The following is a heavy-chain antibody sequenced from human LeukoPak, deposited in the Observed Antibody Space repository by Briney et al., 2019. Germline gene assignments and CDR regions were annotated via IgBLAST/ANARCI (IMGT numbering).Heavy chain of an antibody. D-gene: IGHD2-15*01. CDR1: GGSISSSSYY. V-gene: IGHV4-39*01. CDR2: IYYSGST. CDR3: VRRRGGLNWFDP. J-gene: IGHJ5*02. Sequence: SETLSLTCTVSGGSISSSSYYWGWIRQPPGKGLEWIGSIYYSGSTYYNPSLKSRVTISVDTSKNQFSLKLSSVTPADTAVYYCVRRRGGLNWFDPWGQGTLVTVSS.